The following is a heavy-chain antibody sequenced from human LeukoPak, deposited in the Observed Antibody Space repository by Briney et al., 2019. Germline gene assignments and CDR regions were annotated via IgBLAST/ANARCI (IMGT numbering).Heavy chain of an antibody. CDR3: ARDRTGNFDY. D-gene: IGHD1-1*01. CDR1: GFTFSSYS. CDR2: ISYDGSNK. Sequence: GGSLGLSCAASGFTFSSYSMNCVRQAPGKGLEWVAVISYDGSNKYYADSVKGRFTISRDNSKNTLYLQMNSLRAEDTAVYYCARDRTGNFDYWGQGTLVTVSS. V-gene: IGHV3-30*03. J-gene: IGHJ4*02.